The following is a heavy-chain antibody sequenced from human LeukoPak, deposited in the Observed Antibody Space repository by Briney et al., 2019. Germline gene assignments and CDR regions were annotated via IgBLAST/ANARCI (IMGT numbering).Heavy chain of an antibody. CDR3: ARGYGSGEDGDY. D-gene: IGHD3-10*01. J-gene: IGHJ4*02. CDR2: ISSSGSTI. V-gene: IGHV3-48*03. Sequence: PGGSLRLSCAASGFTFSSYEMNWVRQAPGKGLEWVSYISSSGSTIYYADSLKGRFTISRDNAKNSLYLQMNSLRAEDTALYYCARGYGSGEDGDYWGQGTLVTVSS. CDR1: GFTFSSYE.